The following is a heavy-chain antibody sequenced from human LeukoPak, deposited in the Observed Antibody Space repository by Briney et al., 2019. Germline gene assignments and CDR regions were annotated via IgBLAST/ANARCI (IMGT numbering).Heavy chain of an antibody. CDR3: ARDMGYCSGGSCYSGAFDI. CDR1: GYTFTSYY. V-gene: IGHV1-46*01. CDR2: INPSGGST. D-gene: IGHD2-15*01. J-gene: IGHJ3*02. Sequence: ASVKVSCKASGYTFTSYYMRWVRQAPGQGLEWMGIINPSGGSTSYAQKFQGRVTMTRDTSTSTVYMELSSLRSEDTAVYYCARDMGYCSGGSCYSGAFDIWGQGTMVTVSS.